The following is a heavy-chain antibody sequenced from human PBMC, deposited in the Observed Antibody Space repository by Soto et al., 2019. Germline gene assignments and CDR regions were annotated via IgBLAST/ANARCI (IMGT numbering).Heavy chain of an antibody. CDR3: PRMLQWYFDL. CDR2: IYYSGST. V-gene: IGHV4-30-4*01. Sequence: QVQLQESGPGLVKPSHTLSLTCPVSGGSISSGDYYWSWIRQPPGKGLEWIGYIYYSGSTYYNPSLKSRVNIQVHTSKNQVSLKLSSVTAADTALYYCPRMLQWYFDLWGRGNLVTVSS. CDR1: GGSISSGDYY. D-gene: IGHD2-15*01. J-gene: IGHJ2*01.